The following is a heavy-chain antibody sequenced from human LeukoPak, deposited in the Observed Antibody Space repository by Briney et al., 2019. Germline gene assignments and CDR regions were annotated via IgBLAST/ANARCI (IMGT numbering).Heavy chain of an antibody. V-gene: IGHV2-5*01. Sequence: ESGPTLVNPTQTLTLTCTFSGFSLSTSGVAVGWIRQPPGKALEWLALNYWNDDKRYGPSLKSRLTITKDTSKYRVVLTMTNMDPVDTATYYCAHSLYDSSGYYYFDYWGQGTLVTVSS. CDR2: NYWNDDK. D-gene: IGHD3-22*01. CDR1: GFSLSTSGVA. J-gene: IGHJ4*02. CDR3: AHSLYDSSGYYYFDY.